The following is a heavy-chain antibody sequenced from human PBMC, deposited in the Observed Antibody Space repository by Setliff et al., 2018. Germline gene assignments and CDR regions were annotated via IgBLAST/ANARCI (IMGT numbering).Heavy chain of an antibody. Sequence: ASVKVSCKASGYTFTNYGITWVRQAPGQGLEWMGWINNYNTNTKYAQKLQGRVTMTTDTSTSTAYMELRSLRSDDTAVYYCARWNGSGYFYYWGQGTWVTVSS. CDR1: GYTFTNYG. CDR2: INNYNTNT. J-gene: IGHJ4*02. V-gene: IGHV1-18*01. D-gene: IGHD3-3*01. CDR3: ARWNGSGYFYY.